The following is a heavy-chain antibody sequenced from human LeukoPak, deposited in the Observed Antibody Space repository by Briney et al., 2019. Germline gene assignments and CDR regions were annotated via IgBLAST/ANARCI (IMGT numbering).Heavy chain of an antibody. J-gene: IGHJ3*02. D-gene: IGHD3-10*01. V-gene: IGHV4-59*11. CDR3: ARDAAVLSGFDAFDI. CDR2: IYYSGST. CDR1: GGSISSHY. Sequence: SETLSLTCTVSGGSISSHYWSWIRQPPGKGLEWIRYIYYSGSTNYNPPLKSRVTISVDTSKNQFSVKLSSVTAADTAVYYCARDAAVLSGFDAFDIWGQGTMVTVSS.